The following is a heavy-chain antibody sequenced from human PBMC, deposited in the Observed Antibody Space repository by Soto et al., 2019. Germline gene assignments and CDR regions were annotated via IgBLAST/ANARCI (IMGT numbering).Heavy chain of an antibody. V-gene: IGHV1-8*01. Sequence: QVQLVQSGAEVKKPGASVKVSCKASGYTFTSYDINWVRQATGQGLEWMGWMNPNSGNTGYAQKFQARVTMNRNTSISTAYVELSSLRSEDTAVYYCARGVYLWAGSSSSGTDYWGQGTLVTVSS. D-gene: IGHD6-6*01. CDR3: ARGVYLWAGSSSSGTDY. CDR1: GYTFTSYD. CDR2: MNPNSGNT. J-gene: IGHJ4*02.